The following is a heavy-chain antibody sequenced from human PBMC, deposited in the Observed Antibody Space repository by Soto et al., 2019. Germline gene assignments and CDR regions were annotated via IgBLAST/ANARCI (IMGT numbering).Heavy chain of an antibody. D-gene: IGHD1-20*01. V-gene: IGHV1-46*01. CDR1: GYTFTSYY. CDR2: INPSGGST. Sequence: GASVKVSCKASGYTFTSYYMHWVRQAPGQGLEWMGIINPSGGSTSYAQKFQGRVSMTRDTSTSTVYMELSSLRSEDTAVYYCARDLLTGTTAYYYYYGMDVWGQGTTVTVSS. CDR3: ARDLLTGTTAYYYYYGMDV. J-gene: IGHJ6*02.